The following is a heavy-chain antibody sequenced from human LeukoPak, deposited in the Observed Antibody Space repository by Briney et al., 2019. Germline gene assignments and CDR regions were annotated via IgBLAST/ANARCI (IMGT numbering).Heavy chain of an antibody. D-gene: IGHD6-19*01. J-gene: IGHJ4*02. CDR3: AKDMDSSGCDY. V-gene: IGHV3-30*18. Sequence: GRSLRLSCAASGFTFSSYGMYWVRQAPGKGLEWVAVISYDGSNKYYADSVKGRFTISRDNSKNTLYLQMNSLRAEDTAVYYCAKDMDSSGCDYWGQGTLVTVSS. CDR2: ISYDGSNK. CDR1: GFTFSSYG.